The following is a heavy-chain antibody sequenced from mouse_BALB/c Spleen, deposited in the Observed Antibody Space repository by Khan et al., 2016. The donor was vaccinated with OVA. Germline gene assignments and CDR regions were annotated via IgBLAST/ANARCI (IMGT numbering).Heavy chain of an antibody. D-gene: IGHD1-1*01. V-gene: IGHV3-8*02. CDR3: ARSYGSWAMDY. CDR2: ITYSGNF. CDR1: GDSITSGS. J-gene: IGHJ4*01. Sequence: EVQLQESGPSLVKPSQTLSLSCSVTGDSITSGSWNWIRKFPGNNFEYLGYITYSGNFYYKPSLKSRISITRDTSKSQYYLQLNSVTTEDTATYYCARSYGSWAMDYWGQGTSVTVSS.